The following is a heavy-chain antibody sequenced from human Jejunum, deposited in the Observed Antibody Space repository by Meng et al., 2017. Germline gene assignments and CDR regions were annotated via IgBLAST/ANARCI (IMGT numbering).Heavy chain of an antibody. CDR3: ARWADSSGFYSMDV. CDR2: IYYSGAA. D-gene: IGHD3-22*01. V-gene: IGHV4-59*01. Sequence: GSLRLSCTVSGGSISSYFWNWIRQPPGKGLEWVGQIYYSGAANYNPSLKSRVTISVDTSKRQFSLKLNSVTAADTAVYYCARWADSSGFYSMDVWGQGTTVTVSS. J-gene: IGHJ6*02. CDR1: GGSISSYF.